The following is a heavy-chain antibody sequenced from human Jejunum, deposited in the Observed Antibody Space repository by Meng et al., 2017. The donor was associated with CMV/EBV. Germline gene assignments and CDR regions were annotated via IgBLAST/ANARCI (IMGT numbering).Heavy chain of an antibody. Sequence: CAASGWAVSARYMTWVRQPPGKGLEWVSVIYSGGITYYADSARGRFTISRDKSKNTLHLQMNNLRTEDTAVYSCARGLVGTTTAFDNWGQGTLVTVSS. J-gene: IGHJ4*02. CDR1: GWAVSARY. V-gene: IGHV3-53*01. D-gene: IGHD1-26*01. CDR3: ARGLVGTTTAFDN. CDR2: IYSGGIT.